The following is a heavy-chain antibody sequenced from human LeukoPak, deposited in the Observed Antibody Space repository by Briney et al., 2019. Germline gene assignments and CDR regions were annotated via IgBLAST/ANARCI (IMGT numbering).Heavy chain of an antibody. J-gene: IGHJ4*02. V-gene: IGHV1-69*16. CDR3: ARDPSNTSGWYIYFDY. CDR1: GGTFSSYT. D-gene: IGHD6-19*01. Sequence: ASVKVSCKVSGGTFSSYTINWVRQAPGQGFEWMGGIIPIVETADYAQKFQGRVTMTTDTSTSTAYMELRSLRSDDTAVYYCARDPSNTSGWYIYFDYWGQGTLVTVSS. CDR2: IIPIVETA.